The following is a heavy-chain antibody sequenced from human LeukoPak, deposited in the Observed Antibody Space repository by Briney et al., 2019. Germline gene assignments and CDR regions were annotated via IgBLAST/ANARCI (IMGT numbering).Heavy chain of an antibody. CDR1: GYTFTSYD. V-gene: IGHV1-8*01. CDR3: ARGCPAYYDFPCDP. CDR2: MNPNSGNT. D-gene: IGHD3-3*01. Sequence: ASVKVSCKASGYTFTSYDINWVRQATGQGLEWMGWMNPNSGNTGYAQKFQGRVTMTRNTSISTAYMELSSLRSEDTAVYYCARGCPAYYDFPCDPWGQGTLVTVSS. J-gene: IGHJ5*02.